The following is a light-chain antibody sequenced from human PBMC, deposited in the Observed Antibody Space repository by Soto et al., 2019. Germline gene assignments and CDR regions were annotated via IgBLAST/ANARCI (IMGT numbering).Light chain of an antibody. CDR1: QSVSSSY. CDR3: QQYGSLPWT. J-gene: IGKJ1*01. Sequence: EIVLTQSPGTLSWSPGERATLSCRASQSVSSSYLAWYQQTPGQAPRLLIYDASYRATGVPDRFSGSGSGTDFTLTISRLQPEDFAVFYCQQYGSLPWTFGQGTKVDIK. CDR2: DAS. V-gene: IGKV3-20*01.